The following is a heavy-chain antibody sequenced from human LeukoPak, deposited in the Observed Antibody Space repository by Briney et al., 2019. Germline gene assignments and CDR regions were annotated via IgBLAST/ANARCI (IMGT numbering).Heavy chain of an antibody. Sequence: PSETLSLTCTLSGGSISSSSYYWGWIRQPPGKRLEWIVSIYYSGSTYYNPSLKSRVTISVGTSKNQFSLKLRSMTAADTAVYYCARLRYYYDSSGYPDYWGQGTLVTVSS. CDR2: IYYSGST. V-gene: IGHV4-39*01. CDR3: ARLRYYYDSSGYPDY. CDR1: GGSISSSSYY. J-gene: IGHJ4*02. D-gene: IGHD3-22*01.